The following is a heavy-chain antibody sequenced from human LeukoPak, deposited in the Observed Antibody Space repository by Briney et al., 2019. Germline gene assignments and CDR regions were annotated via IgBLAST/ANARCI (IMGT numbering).Heavy chain of an antibody. J-gene: IGHJ4*02. CDR3: ARGVSSNSD. CDR1: GGSISSYY. D-gene: IGHD4-4*01. Sequence: PSETLSRTCTVSGGSISSYYWIWIRQPPGKGLEWIGYIHYSGETNYNPSLKSRVTISLDTSMKQFSLKLSPVTASDTAVYYCARGVSSNSDWGEGSLVSVSS. V-gene: IGHV4-59*08. CDR2: IHYSGET.